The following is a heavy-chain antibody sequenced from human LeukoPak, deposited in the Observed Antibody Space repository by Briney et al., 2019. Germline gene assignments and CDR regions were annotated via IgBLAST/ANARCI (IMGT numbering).Heavy chain of an antibody. J-gene: IGHJ4*02. CDR2: IKPDGSET. CDR1: GFTFSIYW. D-gene: IGHD1-1*01. CDR3: ARDGGFRTVDY. Sequence: GGSLRLSCAASGFTFSIYWMSWVRQAPGKGLEWVANIKPDGSETYYVDSMRGRFTLSRDNAKNSLYLQMDSLRAEDAAIYYCARDGGFRTVDYCGPGTLVTVSS. V-gene: IGHV3-7*01.